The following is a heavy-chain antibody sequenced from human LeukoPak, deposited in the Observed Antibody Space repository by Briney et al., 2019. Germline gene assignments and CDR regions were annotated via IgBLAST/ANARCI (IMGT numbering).Heavy chain of an antibody. CDR1: GFTFSSYA. CDR2: ISGSGGST. D-gene: IGHD3-22*01. CDR3: AKNTMIVVVLLPVDY. Sequence: GGSLRLSCAASGFTFSSYAMSWVRQAPGKGLEWVSAISGSGGSTYYADSVKGRFTISRDNSKNTLYLQMNSLRAEDTAEYYCAKNTMIVVVLLPVDYWGQGTLVTVSS. J-gene: IGHJ4*02. V-gene: IGHV3-23*01.